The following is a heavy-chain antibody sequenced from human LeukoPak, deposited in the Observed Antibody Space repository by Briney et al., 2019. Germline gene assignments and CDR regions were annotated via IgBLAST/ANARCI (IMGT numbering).Heavy chain of an antibody. CDR2: ISGSGGST. Sequence: GGSLRLSCAASGFTFSSYAMSWVRQAPGKGLEWVSTISGSGGSTYYADSVKGRFTISRDNSKNTLYLQMNSLRVEDTAVYYCAKDRFCGGGCYSGWFDPWGQGTLVSVSS. D-gene: IGHD2-21*02. CDR1: GFTFSSYA. J-gene: IGHJ5*02. V-gene: IGHV3-23*01. CDR3: AKDRFCGGGCYSGWFDP.